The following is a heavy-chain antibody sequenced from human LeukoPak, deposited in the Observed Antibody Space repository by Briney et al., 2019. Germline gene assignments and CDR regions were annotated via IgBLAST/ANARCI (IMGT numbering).Heavy chain of an antibody. D-gene: IGHD6-13*01. CDR1: GGSISTYY. CDR3: AGRDSSSLPFDY. V-gene: IGHV4-59*08. CDR2: IYYSGST. J-gene: IGHJ4*02. Sequence: SQTLSLTCTVSGGSISTYYWSWIRQPPGKGLEWIGNIYYSGSTNYNPSLKSRVTISVDTSKNQFSLKLSSETAADTAVYYCAGRDSSSLPFDYWGQGTLVTVTS.